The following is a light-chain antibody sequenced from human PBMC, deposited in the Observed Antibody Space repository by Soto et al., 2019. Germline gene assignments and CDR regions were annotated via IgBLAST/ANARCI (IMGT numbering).Light chain of an antibody. CDR2: DVS. CDR1: SSDVGGYNY. V-gene: IGLV2-14*01. J-gene: IGLJ1*01. Sequence: SGLAQPASVSGSPGQSITISCPGTSSDVGGYNYVSWYQQHPGKAPKLMIYDVSNRPSGVSNRFSGSKSGNTASLTISGLQAEDEADYYCSSYTSSSTLPYVFGTGTKVTVL. CDR3: SSYTSSSTLPYV.